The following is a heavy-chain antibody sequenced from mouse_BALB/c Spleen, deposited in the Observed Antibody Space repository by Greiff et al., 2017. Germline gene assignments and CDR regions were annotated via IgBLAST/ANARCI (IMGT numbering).Heavy chain of an antibody. J-gene: IGHJ4*01. Sequence: VQLQQSGPGLVQPSQSLSITCTVSGFSLTSYGVHWVRQSPGKGLEWLGVIWSGGSTYYNAAFISRLSISKDNSKSQVFFKMNSLQANDTAIYYCSRGGRYDGENAMDYWGQGTSVTVSS. CDR2: IWSGGST. CDR3: SRGGRYDGENAMDY. V-gene: IGHV2-2*02. CDR1: GFSLTSYG. D-gene: IGHD2-14*01.